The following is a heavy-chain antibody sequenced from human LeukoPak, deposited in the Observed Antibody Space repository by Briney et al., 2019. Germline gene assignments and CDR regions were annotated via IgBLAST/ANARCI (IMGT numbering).Heavy chain of an antibody. Sequence: SETLSLTCAVSGGSISSGGYSWNWIRQPPGKGLEWIGSIYYSGSTYYNPSLKSRVTISVDTSKNQFSLKLSSVTAADTAVYYCAARAVAGTRDFDYWGQGTLVTVSS. CDR1: GGSISSGGYS. CDR3: AARAVAGTRDFDY. CDR2: IYYSGST. D-gene: IGHD6-19*01. J-gene: IGHJ4*02. V-gene: IGHV4-39*01.